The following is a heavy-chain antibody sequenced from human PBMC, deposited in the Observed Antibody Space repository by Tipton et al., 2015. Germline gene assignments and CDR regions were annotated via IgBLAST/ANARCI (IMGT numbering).Heavy chain of an antibody. Sequence: TLSLTCSVPGDSINRYYWSWIRQPPGKGLECIGYIYYTGSTHYNPSLKRRVTISLDTSKNQFSLTLNSVTAADTAVYYCARDLEHGMDVWGQGTTVTVSS. V-gene: IGHV4-59*01. D-gene: IGHD5-24*01. CDR3: ARDLEHGMDV. CDR1: GDSINRYY. J-gene: IGHJ6*02. CDR2: IYYTGST.